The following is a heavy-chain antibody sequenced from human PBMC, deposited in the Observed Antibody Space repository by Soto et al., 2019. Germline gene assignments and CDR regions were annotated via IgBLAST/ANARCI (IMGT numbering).Heavy chain of an antibody. V-gene: IGHV5-10-1*03. CDR3: ARHRYGSGNYYNEDY. Sequence: DVQLVQSGAEVKKPGESLRISCKASGYSFTSYWISWVRQMPGKGLEWMGRIDPSDSYINYSPSFQGHVTISADKPISTAYLQWSSLKASDTAMYYCARHRYGSGNYYNEDYWGQGTLVTVSS. CDR1: GYSFTSYW. J-gene: IGHJ4*02. CDR2: IDPSDSYI. D-gene: IGHD3-10*01.